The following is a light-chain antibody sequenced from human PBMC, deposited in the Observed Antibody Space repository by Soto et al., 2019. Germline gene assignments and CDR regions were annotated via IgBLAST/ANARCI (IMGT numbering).Light chain of an antibody. CDR2: DVS. CDR3: SSYAGGIKWV. V-gene: IGLV2-11*01. Sequence: QSALTQPRSVSGSPGQSVTISCTGTSSDVGGYNYVSWYQQYPGKAPKLIIYDVSKRPSGVPDRFSGSKSGNTASLTISGLQAEDEADYYCSSYAGGIKWVFGGGTKLTVL. CDR1: SSDVGGYNY. J-gene: IGLJ3*02.